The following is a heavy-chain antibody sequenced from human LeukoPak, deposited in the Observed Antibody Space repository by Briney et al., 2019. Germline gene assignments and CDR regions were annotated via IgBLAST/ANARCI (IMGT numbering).Heavy chain of an antibody. Sequence: GGSLRLSCAASGFTFSSYSMNWVRQAPGKGLEWVSYISSSSSTIYYADSVKGRFTISRDNAKNSLYLQMNCLRAEDTAVYYCAIITIGNDYWGQGTLVTVSS. CDR1: GFTFSSYS. V-gene: IGHV3-48*04. CDR3: AIITIGNDY. CDR2: ISSSSSTI. D-gene: IGHD3-9*01. J-gene: IGHJ4*02.